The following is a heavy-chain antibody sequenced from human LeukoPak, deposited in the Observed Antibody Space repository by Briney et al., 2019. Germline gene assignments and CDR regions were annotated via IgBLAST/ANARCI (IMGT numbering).Heavy chain of an antibody. CDR3: AKDGVVGGVPGTIRWGGPLSDDFYTYYMDV. J-gene: IGHJ6*03. Sequence: GGSLRLSCAASGFIFYSFGMHWVRQAPGKGLEWVAFIRYDGSTRYFADSVKGRFTISRDSSRNTLYLQMNTLRPEDTAVYYCAKDGVVGGVPGTIRWGGPLSDDFYTYYMDVWGKGTTVTVSS. D-gene: IGHD2-2*02. CDR1: GFIFYSFG. V-gene: IGHV3-30*02. CDR2: IRYDGSTR.